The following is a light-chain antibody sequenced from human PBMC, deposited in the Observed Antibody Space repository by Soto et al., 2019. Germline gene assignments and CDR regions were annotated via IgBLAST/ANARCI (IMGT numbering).Light chain of an antibody. CDR2: GAS. CDR1: QSVHTF. Sequence: EAVLTPATDTLSLSQAQGASLSGRSSQSVHTFLAWYQQKPGQPPRLLIYGASTRAPGVPARFSGRGSGTAFTLPITSLEPEDFAVYYCHQRSNWPPDTFGEGTRLEI. J-gene: IGKJ5*01. CDR3: HQRSNWPPDT. V-gene: IGKV3-11*01.